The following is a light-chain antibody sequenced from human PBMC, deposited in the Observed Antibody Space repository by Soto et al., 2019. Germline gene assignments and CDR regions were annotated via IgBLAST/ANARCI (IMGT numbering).Light chain of an antibody. J-gene: IGLJ3*02. V-gene: IGLV4-60*03. Sequence: QPVLTQSSSASASLGSSVKLTCTLSSGHSGYIIAWHQQQPGKAPRYLMKLEGSGNYNKGSGVPDRFSGSSSGADRYLTISNLQSEDESDYYCETWDSNNWVFGGGTKLTVL. CDR2: LEGSGNY. CDR3: ETWDSNNWV. CDR1: SGHSGYI.